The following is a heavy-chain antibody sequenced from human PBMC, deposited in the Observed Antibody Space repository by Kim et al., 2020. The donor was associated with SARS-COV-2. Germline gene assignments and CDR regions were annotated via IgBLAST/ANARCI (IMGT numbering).Heavy chain of an antibody. CDR3: AAPGEDIVVVPAAIRGGYFDL. Sequence: SETLSLTCTVSGGSISSSSYYWGWIRQPPGKGLEWIGSIYYSGSTYYNPSLKSRVTISVDTSKNQFSLKLSSVTAADTAVYYCAAPGEDIVVVPAAIRGGYFDLWGRGTLVTVSS. D-gene: IGHD2-2*01. CDR2: IYYSGST. V-gene: IGHV4-39*01. CDR1: GGSISSSSYY. J-gene: IGHJ2*01.